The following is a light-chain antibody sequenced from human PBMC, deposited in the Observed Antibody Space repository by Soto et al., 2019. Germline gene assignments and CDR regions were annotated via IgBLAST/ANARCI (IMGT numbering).Light chain of an antibody. Sequence: QSALTQPPSASGTPGQRVTISCSGSDSDIGSHAVDWYQQFPGTAPKLLIYSTDQRPSGVSDRFSGSKSGTSASLAISRLQSGDEADYYCATWADSVNGVVIGGGTKVTVL. CDR2: STD. J-gene: IGLJ2*01. V-gene: IGLV1-44*01. CDR1: DSDIGSHA. CDR3: ATWADSVNGVV.